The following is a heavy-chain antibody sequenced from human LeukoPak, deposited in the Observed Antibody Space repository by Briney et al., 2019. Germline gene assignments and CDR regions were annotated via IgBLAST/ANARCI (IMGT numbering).Heavy chain of an antibody. CDR3: ARGPLHVVVPAATWFDP. J-gene: IGHJ5*02. D-gene: IGHD2-2*01. V-gene: IGHV3-66*01. CDR2: IYSSGGT. Sequence: GGSLRLSCAASGFTVSTNYMSWGRQAPGKGLEWVSIIYSSGGTYYADSVKGRFTISRDNAKNSLYLQMNRLRAEDTAVYYCARGPLHVVVPAATWFDPWGQGILVTVSS. CDR1: GFTVSTNY.